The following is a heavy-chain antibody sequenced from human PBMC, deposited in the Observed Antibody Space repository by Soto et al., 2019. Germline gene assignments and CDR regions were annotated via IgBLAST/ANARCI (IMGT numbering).Heavy chain of an antibody. D-gene: IGHD6-6*01. V-gene: IGHV4-4*07. CDR3: ARRDSRSSRRGLDS. Sequence: SEILSVTCTDSGGSISNYYWSWFRQPAGKRLEWIGRFYTNGGTNYNPSLKSRVTMSVDTSNNQFSLKLSSVTAADTAMYYCARRDSRSSRRGLDSWGQGTLVTVSS. CDR2: FYTNGGT. J-gene: IGHJ4*02. CDR1: GGSISNYY.